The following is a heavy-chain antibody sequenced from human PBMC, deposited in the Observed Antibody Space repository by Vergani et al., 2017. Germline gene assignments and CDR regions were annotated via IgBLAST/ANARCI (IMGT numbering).Heavy chain of an antibody. CDR3: ARTIGHWSNSNCYNLAY. J-gene: IGHJ4*02. D-gene: IGHD2-2*02. V-gene: IGHV4-59*01. CDR1: GGSLINYY. CDR2: IYSSGST. Sequence: QVQLQESGPGLVKPSETLSLTCTVSGGSLINYYWSWVRQPPGKGLEWIGYIYSSGSTTYSPSLKSRLTMSVDPSKNQFSLKLRSVTLADTAVYYCARTIGHWSNSNCYNLAYWGQGTLVTVSS.